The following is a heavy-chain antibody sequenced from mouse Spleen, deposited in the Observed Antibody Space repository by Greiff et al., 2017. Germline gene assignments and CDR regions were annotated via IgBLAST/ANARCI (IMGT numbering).Heavy chain of an antibody. CDR2: ISSGGGNT. Sequence: EVKLMESGGGLVKLGGSLKLSCAASGFTFSSYAMSWVRQTPEKRLEWVATISSGGGNTYYPDSVKGRFTISRDNAKNTLYLQMSSLKSEDTAMYYCARQDDGYYGAMDYWGQGTSVTVSS. J-gene: IGHJ4*01. D-gene: IGHD2-3*01. CDR1: GFTFSSYA. V-gene: IGHV5-9*04. CDR3: ARQDDGYYGAMDY.